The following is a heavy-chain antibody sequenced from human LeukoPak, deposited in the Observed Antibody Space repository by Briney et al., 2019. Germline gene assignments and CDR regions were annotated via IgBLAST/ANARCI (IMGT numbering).Heavy chain of an antibody. D-gene: IGHD3-10*01. V-gene: IGHV3-21*01. CDR1: GLTFSRYS. Sequence: GGSLRLSCAASGLTFSRYSMNWVRQAPGKGLEWVSSISSSSDYIYYADSVRGRFTISRDNAKNTLYLQMNSLRAEDTAVYYCAREYYYGSGDAFDFWGQGTMVSVSS. CDR3: AREYYYGSGDAFDF. J-gene: IGHJ3*01. CDR2: ISSSSDYI.